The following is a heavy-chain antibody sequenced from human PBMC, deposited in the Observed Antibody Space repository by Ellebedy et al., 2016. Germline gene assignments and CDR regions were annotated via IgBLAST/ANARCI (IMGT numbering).Heavy chain of an antibody. V-gene: IGHV3-48*04. D-gene: IGHD2-2*01. CDR1: GFTFSSYS. CDR2: ISSSSSTI. CDR3: ARVKEYIVVVPAAREGYWFDP. J-gene: IGHJ5*02. Sequence: GESLKISXAASGFTFSSYSMNWVRQAPGKGLEWVSYISSSSSTIYYADSVKGRFTISRDNAKNSLYLQMNSLRAEDTAVYYCARVKEYIVVVPAAREGYWFDPWGQGTLVTVSS.